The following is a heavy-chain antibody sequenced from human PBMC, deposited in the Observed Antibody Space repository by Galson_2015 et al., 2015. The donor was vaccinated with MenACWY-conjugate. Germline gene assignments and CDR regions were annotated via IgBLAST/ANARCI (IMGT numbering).Heavy chain of an antibody. CDR2: TYYRSKWYN. J-gene: IGHJ3*02. V-gene: IGHV6-1*01. CDR3: ARSFYQHYGDYVLGGRAFDI. D-gene: IGHD4-17*01. CDR1: GDSVSGNSAA. Sequence: CAISGDSVSGNSAAWNWIRQSPSRGLEWLGRTYYRSKWYNDYAVSVKSRITINPDTSKNQFSLQLNSVTPKDTAVYYCARSFYQHYGDYVLGGRAFDIWGQGTMVTVSS.